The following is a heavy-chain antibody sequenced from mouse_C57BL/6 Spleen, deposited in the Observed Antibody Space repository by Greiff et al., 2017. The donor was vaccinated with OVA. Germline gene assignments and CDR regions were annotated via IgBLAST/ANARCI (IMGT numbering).Heavy chain of an antibody. V-gene: IGHV7-3*03. CDR1: GFTFTDYY. CDR3: AKGSLSWFAY. J-gene: IGHJ3*01. Sequence: EVMLVESGGGLVQPGGSLSLSCAASGFTFTDYYMSWVRQPPGKALEWLGFIRNKANGYTTEYSASVKGRFTISRDNSQSILYLQMNALRAEDSATSYCAKGSLSWFAYWGQGTLVTVSA. CDR2: IRNKANGYTT. D-gene: IGHD1-1*01.